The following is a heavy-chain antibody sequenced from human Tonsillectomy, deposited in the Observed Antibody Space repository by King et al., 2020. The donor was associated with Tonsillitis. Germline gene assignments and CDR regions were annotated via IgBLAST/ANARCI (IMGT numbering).Heavy chain of an antibody. CDR2: INHSGST. V-gene: IGHV4-34*01. CDR3: ARDPYGSGSYLKVPP. J-gene: IGHJ5*02. D-gene: IGHD3-10*01. CDR1: GGSFSGYY. Sequence: VQLQQWGAGLLKPSETLSLTCAVYGGSFSGYYWSWIRQPPGKGLEWIGEINHSGSTNYNPSLKSRVTISVDTSKNQFSLKLSSVTAADTAVYYCARDPYGSGSYLKVPPWGQGTLVTVSS.